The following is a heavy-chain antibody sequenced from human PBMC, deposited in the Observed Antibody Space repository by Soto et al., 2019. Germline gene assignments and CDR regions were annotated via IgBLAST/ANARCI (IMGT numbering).Heavy chain of an antibody. V-gene: IGHV4-61*08. CDR3: TRAQSDDNYLDP. CDR1: GAALSSGGYF. J-gene: IGHJ5*02. Sequence: SETLSLTCTVSGAALSSGGYFYSWVRQPPGKGLEWLGYIYYSGVTNYNPSLKSRGTISLDKSKSQYSLRLFYVTAADTAVYYCTRAQSDDNYLDPWGKGNLVTVSS. D-gene: IGHD6-19*01. CDR2: IYYSGVT.